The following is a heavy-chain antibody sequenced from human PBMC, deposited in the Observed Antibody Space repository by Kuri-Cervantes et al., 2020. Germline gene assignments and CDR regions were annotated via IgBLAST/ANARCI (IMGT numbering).Heavy chain of an antibody. CDR1: GGSISSSSYY. V-gene: IGHV4-39*07. J-gene: IGHJ4*02. Sequence: SETLSLTCTVSGGSISSSSYYWGWIRQPPGKGLEWIGSIYHSGSTYYNPSLKSRVTISVDTSKNQFSLKLSSVTAADTAVYYCAGFLSGSRDYWGQGTLVTVSS. CDR2: IYHSGST. D-gene: IGHD1-26*01. CDR3: AGFLSGSRDY.